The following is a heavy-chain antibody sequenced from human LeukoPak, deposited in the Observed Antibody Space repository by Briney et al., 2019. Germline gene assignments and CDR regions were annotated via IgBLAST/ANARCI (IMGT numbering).Heavy chain of an antibody. Sequence: SETLSLTCTVSGGSISSYYWSWIRQPPGKGLEWIGYIYYSGSTNYNPSLKSRVTISVDTSKNQFSLKLGSVTAADTAVYYCAGGYQLLFSSGYGMDVWGQGTTVTVSS. CDR2: IYYSGST. V-gene: IGHV4-59*01. D-gene: IGHD2-2*01. J-gene: IGHJ6*02. CDR3: AGGYQLLFSSGYGMDV. CDR1: GGSISSYY.